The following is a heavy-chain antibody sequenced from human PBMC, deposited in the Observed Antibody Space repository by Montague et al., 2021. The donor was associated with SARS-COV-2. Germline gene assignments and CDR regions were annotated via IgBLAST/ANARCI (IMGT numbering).Heavy chain of an antibody. CDR2: ISSSGSTI. V-gene: IGHV3-48*03. Sequence: SLRLSLSASGFTFSSYEMNWVRQAPGKGLEWVSYISSSGSTIYYADSVKGRFTISRDNTKNSLYLQMNSLRAEDTAVYYCARVSSSWYMNPSYYFDYWGQGTLVTVSS. CDR1: GFTFSSYE. J-gene: IGHJ4*02. CDR3: ARVSSSWYMNPSYYFDY. D-gene: IGHD6-13*01.